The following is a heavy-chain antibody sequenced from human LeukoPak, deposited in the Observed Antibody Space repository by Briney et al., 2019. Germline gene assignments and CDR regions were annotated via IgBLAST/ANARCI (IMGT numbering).Heavy chain of an antibody. D-gene: IGHD6-13*01. V-gene: IGHV4-39*07. Sequence: SETLSLTCTVSGGSISSSNYYWGWICQPPGKGLECIGSVYYSGNTYYNLSLKSRVTISVDTSKNQFSLKLSSVTAADTAVYYCARAVTSSSSWYKWVNWFDPWGQGTLVTVSS. J-gene: IGHJ5*02. CDR3: ARAVTSSSSWYKWVNWFDP. CDR1: GGSISSSNYY. CDR2: VYYSGNT.